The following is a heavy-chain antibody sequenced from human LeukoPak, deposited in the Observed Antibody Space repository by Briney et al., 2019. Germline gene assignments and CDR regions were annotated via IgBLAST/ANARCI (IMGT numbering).Heavy chain of an antibody. CDR2: FDPEGGET. CDR1: VYTLTELS. CDR3: ASSYMYSYSYRDV. J-gene: IGHJ6*03. Sequence: ASVRVCLMVSVYTLTELSMHWVRQAPAKGMEWMGGFDPEGGETIYAQKFQGRVPITEDTSTDTAYMELSSLRSEDTAVYYCASSYMYSYSYRDVCGKGNTVTVSS. D-gene: IGHD1-26*01. V-gene: IGHV1-24*01.